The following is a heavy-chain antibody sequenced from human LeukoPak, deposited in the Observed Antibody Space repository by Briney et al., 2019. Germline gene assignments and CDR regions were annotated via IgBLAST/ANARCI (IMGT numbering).Heavy chain of an antibody. D-gene: IGHD5-12*01. Sequence: GGSLRLSCAASGFTFSTYSLNWVRQAPGKGLEWVSFISSSSSYIHYADSVKGRFTVSRDNAKNSLYLQMNSLRAEDTAVYYCARERGYDDDYYYYTMDVWGKGTTVTVSS. V-gene: IGHV3-21*01. CDR1: GFTFSTYS. CDR2: ISSSSSYI. CDR3: ARERGYDDDYYYYTMDV. J-gene: IGHJ6*03.